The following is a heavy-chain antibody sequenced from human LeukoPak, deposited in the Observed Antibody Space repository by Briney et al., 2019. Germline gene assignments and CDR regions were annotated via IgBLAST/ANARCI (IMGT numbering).Heavy chain of an antibody. Sequence: SQTLSLTCTVSGGSISSYHWSWIRQPPGKGLEWIGHIYYTGSTNYNPSLKSRVTISLDTSKNQFSLKLSSVTAADTAVYYCTRSLGVVIHGGMDVWGQGTTVTVSS. CDR2: IYYTGST. CDR1: GGSISSYH. J-gene: IGHJ6*02. CDR3: TRSLGVVIHGGMDV. D-gene: IGHD3-3*01. V-gene: IGHV4-59*01.